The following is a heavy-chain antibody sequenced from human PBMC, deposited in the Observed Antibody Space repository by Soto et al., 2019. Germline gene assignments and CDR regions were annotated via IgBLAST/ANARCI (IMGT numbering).Heavy chain of an antibody. V-gene: IGHV3-72*01. CDR2: TRNKANSYTT. Sequence: GGSLRLSCAASGFTFSDHYMDWVRQAPGKGLEWVGRTRNKANSYTTEYAASVKGRFTISRDDSKNSLYLQMNSLKTEDTAVYYCARGGPRELTSNWYFDLWGRGSLVTVSS. D-gene: IGHD1-26*01. J-gene: IGHJ2*01. CDR3: ARGGPRELTSNWYFDL. CDR1: GFTFSDHY.